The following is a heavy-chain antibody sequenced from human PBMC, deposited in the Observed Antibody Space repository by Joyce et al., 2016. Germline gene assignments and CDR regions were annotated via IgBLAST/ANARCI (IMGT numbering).Heavy chain of an antibody. V-gene: IGHV1-24*01. D-gene: IGHD4-23*01. Sequence: QVQLVQSGAEVKKPGASVKVSCKVSEYTLTELSIHWLRQAPGKGLEWMGGYEPGDGETIYAQKFQGRLTMTEDTTTETSSMELSSLTSDDTAVYYCASGGTSYWYFDLWGRGALVTVSS. J-gene: IGHJ2*01. CDR1: EYTLTELS. CDR2: YEPGDGET. CDR3: ASGGTSYWYFDL.